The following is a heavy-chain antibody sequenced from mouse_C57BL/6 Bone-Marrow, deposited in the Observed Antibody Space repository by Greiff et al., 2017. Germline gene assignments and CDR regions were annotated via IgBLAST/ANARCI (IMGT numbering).Heavy chain of an antibody. V-gene: IGHV5-6*02. CDR3: SRPVRVFWFAY. Sequence: EVMLVESGGDLVKPGGSLKLSCAASGFTFSSYGMSWVRQTPDKRLEWVATISSGGSYTYYPDSVKGRFTISRDNAKNTLYLHMSSLKSEDTAMYDCSRPVRVFWFAYWGQGTLVTVSA. J-gene: IGHJ3*01. CDR2: ISSGGSYT. CDR1: GFTFSSYG.